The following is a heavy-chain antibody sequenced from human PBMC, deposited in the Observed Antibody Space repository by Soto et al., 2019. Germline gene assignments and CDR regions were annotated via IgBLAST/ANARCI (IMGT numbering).Heavy chain of an antibody. J-gene: IGHJ4*02. Sequence: QVQLVESGGGVVQPGRSLRLSCAASGFTFSSYAMHWVRQAPGKGLEWVAVISYDGSNKYYADSVKGRFTISRDNSKNTLYLQMNSLRAEDTAVYYCARLVATMGYYFDYWGQGTLVNVSS. CDR1: GFTFSSYA. D-gene: IGHD5-12*01. CDR3: ARLVATMGYYFDY. V-gene: IGHV3-30-3*01. CDR2: ISYDGSNK.